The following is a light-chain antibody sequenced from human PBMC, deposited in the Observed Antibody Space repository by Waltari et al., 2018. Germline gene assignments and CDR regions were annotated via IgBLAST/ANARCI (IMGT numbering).Light chain of an antibody. V-gene: IGLV1-47*01. J-gene: IGLJ3*02. CDR1: TSNVVRNY. CDR2: RNN. CDR3: ATWDGSLTAWV. Sequence: QSVLTPPPSASGTPGQRVTIPCSGSTSNVVRNYVNWYQQFPGTAPKLLVYRNNERPSGVPDRISGSKSGTSASLAISGLRSEDEADYYCATWDGSLTAWVFGGGTKVTVL.